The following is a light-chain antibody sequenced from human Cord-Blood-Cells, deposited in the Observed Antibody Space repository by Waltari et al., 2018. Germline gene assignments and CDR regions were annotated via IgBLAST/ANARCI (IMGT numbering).Light chain of an antibody. Sequence: QSALTQPAYVSGSPGQSTTISCSGTSSDVGSYNLVPWYQQHPGKAPKLMIYEGSKRPSGVSNRFSGSKSGNTASLTISGLQAEDEADYYCCSYAGSSTYVVFGGGTKLTVL. J-gene: IGLJ2*01. V-gene: IGLV2-23*01. CDR1: SSDVGSYNL. CDR3: CSYAGSSTYVV. CDR2: EGS.